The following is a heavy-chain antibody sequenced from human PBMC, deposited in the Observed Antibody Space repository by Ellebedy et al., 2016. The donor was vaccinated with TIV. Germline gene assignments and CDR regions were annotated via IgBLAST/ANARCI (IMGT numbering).Heavy chain of an antibody. J-gene: IGHJ4*02. CDR3: ARDRHVDRGDCLDY. CDR2: IWYDGSNK. V-gene: IGHV3-33*01. D-gene: IGHD2-21*02. CDR1: VFIFNNYG. Sequence: PGGSLRLSCTSSVFIFNNYGMHWVRQAPGKGLEWVAFIWYDGSNKYYCDSVKGRFTISRDNSKNTLYLQMNSLGVDDTAVYYCARDRHVDRGDCLDYWGQGTLVTVSS.